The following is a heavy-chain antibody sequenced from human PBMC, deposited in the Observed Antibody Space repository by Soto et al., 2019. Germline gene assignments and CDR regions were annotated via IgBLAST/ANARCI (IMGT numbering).Heavy chain of an antibody. CDR3: ARGSSNWAYYFDF. J-gene: IGHJ4*02. CDR2: ITSSGTTV. D-gene: IGHD6-13*01. Sequence: EVHQVESGGGLVQPGGSLRLSCAASGFTFSSYSLNWVRQAPGKGLEWVSYITSSGTTVYYADSVRGRFTISRDNAKNSLYLQMNSLRDDYTAVYYCARGSSNWAYYFDFWGQGTLVTVSS. CDR1: GFTFSSYS. V-gene: IGHV3-48*02.